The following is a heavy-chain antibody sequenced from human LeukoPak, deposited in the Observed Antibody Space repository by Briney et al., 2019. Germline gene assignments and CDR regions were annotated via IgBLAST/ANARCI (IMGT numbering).Heavy chain of an antibody. V-gene: IGHV4-34*01. Sequence: PSETLSLTCAVSGGSVSGFYWSWIRQPPGKGLEWIAEINHSGNSNYNPALKSRVTMSVDTSNNQISLNLDSVTAADTAIYYCARARSQVVAATNWGQGTLVTVSS. D-gene: IGHD2-15*01. CDR1: GGSVSGFY. CDR2: INHSGNS. J-gene: IGHJ4*02. CDR3: ARARSQVVAATN.